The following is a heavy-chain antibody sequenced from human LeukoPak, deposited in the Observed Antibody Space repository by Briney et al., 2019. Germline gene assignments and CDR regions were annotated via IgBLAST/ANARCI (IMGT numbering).Heavy chain of an antibody. D-gene: IGHD3-22*01. CDR1: GYTFTGYY. V-gene: IGHV1-2*02. CDR3: ARAHYYDSSGVDY. Sequence: ASVKVSCKASGYTFTGYYMHWVRQAPGQGLEWLGWINPYSGGTNYAQKFQGRVTMTRDTSISTAYMELSRLRSDDTAVYYCARAHYYDSSGVDYWGQGTLVTVSS. J-gene: IGHJ4*02. CDR2: INPYSGGT.